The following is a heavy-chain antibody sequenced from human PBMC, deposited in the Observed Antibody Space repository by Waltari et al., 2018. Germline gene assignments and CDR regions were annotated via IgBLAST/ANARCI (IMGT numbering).Heavy chain of an antibody. J-gene: IGHJ6*02. D-gene: IGHD2-2*01. CDR1: GFTFSSYA. CDR2: ISGTGTMT. Sequence: EAQLLESGGGLVQPGGSLRLSCAASGFTFSSYAMNWVRQIHGKGLEWVSGISGTGTMTYYADSVKGRFTVSRDLSTNAVSLQLSGLRPEDTAVYYCAKEATYCTSASCFEDYFNHGMDVWGQGTTVTVS. CDR3: AKEATYCTSASCFEDYFNHGMDV. V-gene: IGHV3-23*01.